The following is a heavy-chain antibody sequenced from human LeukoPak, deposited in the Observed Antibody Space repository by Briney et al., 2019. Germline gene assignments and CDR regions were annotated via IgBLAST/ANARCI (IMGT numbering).Heavy chain of an antibody. CDR2: ISYDGSNK. Sequence: GGSLRLSCAASGFTFSSYGMHWVRQAPGKGLEWVAVISYDGSNKYYADSVKGRFTISRDNSKNTLYLQMNSLRAEDTAVYYCAKARGTVVTPFDYWGQGTLVTVSS. D-gene: IGHD3-22*01. CDR1: GFTFSSYG. V-gene: IGHV3-30*18. J-gene: IGHJ4*02. CDR3: AKARGTVVTPFDY.